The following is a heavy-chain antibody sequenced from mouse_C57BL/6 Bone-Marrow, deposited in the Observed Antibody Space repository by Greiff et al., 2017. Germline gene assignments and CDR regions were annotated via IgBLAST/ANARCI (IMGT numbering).Heavy chain of an antibody. CDR3: ARKTAQATKDAMDY. D-gene: IGHD3-2*02. Sequence: QVQLQQSGPGLVAPSQSLSITCTVSGFSLTSYAISWVRQPPGKGLEWLGVIWTGGGTNYNSALKSRLSISKDNYKSQVFLKMNSLQTDDTARYYCARKTAQATKDAMDYWGQGTSVTVSS. J-gene: IGHJ4*01. CDR2: IWTGGGT. V-gene: IGHV2-9-1*01. CDR1: GFSLTSYA.